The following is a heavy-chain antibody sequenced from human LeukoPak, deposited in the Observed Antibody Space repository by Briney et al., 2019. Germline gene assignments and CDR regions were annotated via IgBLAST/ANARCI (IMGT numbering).Heavy chain of an antibody. CDR1: GGSISSCSYY. Sequence: SETLYLTCTVSGGSISSCSYYWVWIRQPPGKGLVWIGSIYYSGSTYYNPSLKSLVTISVDTSKNQYSLMLSPVAAADTAVYYCARRHGSGWYRLFDYWGQGTLVTVSS. CDR2: IYYSGST. D-gene: IGHD6-19*01. V-gene: IGHV4-39*01. CDR3: ARRHGSGWYRLFDY. J-gene: IGHJ4*02.